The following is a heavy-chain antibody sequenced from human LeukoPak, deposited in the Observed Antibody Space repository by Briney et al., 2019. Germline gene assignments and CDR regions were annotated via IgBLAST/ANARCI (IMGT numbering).Heavy chain of an antibody. V-gene: IGHV3-21*01. CDR1: GFTFSSYS. J-gene: IGHJ5*02. CDR3: AGVGQSGLVDWFDP. CDR2: ISSSSSYI. D-gene: IGHD3/OR15-3a*01. Sequence: GGSLRLSCAASGFTFSSYSMNWVRQAPGKGLEWVSSISSSSSYIYYADSVKGRFTISRDNAKNSLYLQMNSLRAEDTAVYYCAGVGQSGLVDWFDPWGQGTLVTVSS.